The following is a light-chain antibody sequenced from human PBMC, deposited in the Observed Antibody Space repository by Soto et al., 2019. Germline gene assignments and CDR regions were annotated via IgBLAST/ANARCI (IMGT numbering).Light chain of an antibody. J-gene: IGKJ1*01. V-gene: IGKV3-20*01. CDR1: QSISGSY. CDR3: QQYADWPRT. Sequence: IVLTQSPGTLSLSPWERVTLSCRASQSISGSYLAWYQQKRGQAPRLLVYGATTRATGIPDRFSGSGSGTEFTLTISSLQSGDFAVYYCQQYADWPRTFGQGTKVDIK. CDR2: GAT.